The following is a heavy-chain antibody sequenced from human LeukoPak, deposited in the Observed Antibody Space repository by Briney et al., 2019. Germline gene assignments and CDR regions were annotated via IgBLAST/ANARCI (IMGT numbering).Heavy chain of an antibody. CDR3: AKGPEGLRGYYFDY. CDR1: GFTFSSYA. D-gene: IGHD4-17*01. Sequence: GGSLRLSCAASGFTFSSYAMSWVRQAPGKRLEWVSAISGSGGSTYYADSVKGRFTISRDNSKNTLYLQMNSLRAEDTAVYYCAKGPEGLRGYYFDYWGQGTLVTVSS. J-gene: IGHJ4*02. V-gene: IGHV3-23*01. CDR2: ISGSGGST.